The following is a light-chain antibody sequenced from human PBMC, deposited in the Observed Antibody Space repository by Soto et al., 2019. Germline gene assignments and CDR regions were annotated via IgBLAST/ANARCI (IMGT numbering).Light chain of an antibody. J-gene: IGLJ2*01. Sequence: QSLLTQPPSASGTPGQRVTISCSGSGSSIGTNTVNWYRQLPGTAPKLLIYGDNQRPSGVPDRFSASKSGTSASLAISGLQSEDEADYYCAAWDGSLNNVLFGGGTKVTVL. V-gene: IGLV1-44*01. CDR3: AAWDGSLNNVL. CDR1: GSSIGTNT. CDR2: GDN.